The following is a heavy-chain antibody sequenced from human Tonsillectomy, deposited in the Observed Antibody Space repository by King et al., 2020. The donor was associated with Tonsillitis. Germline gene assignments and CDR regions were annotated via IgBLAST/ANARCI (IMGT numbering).Heavy chain of an antibody. CDR3: AKGLYYYGSGTYYRRRDAFDI. CDR1: GFTFSGFG. D-gene: IGHD3-10*01. V-gene: IGHV3-30*18. Sequence: VQLVESGGGVVQPGRSLRLSCAASGFTFSGFGMYWVRQAPGKGLEWVSFISFDGSNTDYSDSLKGRFTISRDSSNNTLYLQMESLRAEDTAVYFCAKGLYYYGSGTYYRRRDAFDIWGQGTMVTVSS. J-gene: IGHJ3*02. CDR2: ISFDGSNT.